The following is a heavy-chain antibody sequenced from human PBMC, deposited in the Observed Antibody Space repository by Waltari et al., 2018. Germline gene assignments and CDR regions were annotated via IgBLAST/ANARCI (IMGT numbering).Heavy chain of an antibody. CDR2: IRYDGSNK. V-gene: IGHV3-30*02. J-gene: IGHJ4*02. D-gene: IGHD6-13*01. CDR1: GFTFSSYG. Sequence: QVQLVESGGGVVQPGGSLRLSWAASGFTFSSYGMHWVRQAPGKGLEWVAFIRYDGSNKYYADSVKGRFTISRDNSKNTLYLQMNSLRAEDTAVYYCAKEAIAAAGGVGYWGQGTLVTVSS. CDR3: AKEAIAAAGGVGY.